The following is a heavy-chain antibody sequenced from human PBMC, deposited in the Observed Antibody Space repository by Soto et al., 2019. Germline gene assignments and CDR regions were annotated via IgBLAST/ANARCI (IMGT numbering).Heavy chain of an antibody. Sequence: ETLSLTCTVSGGSISSYYWSWIRQPPGKGLEWIGYIYYSGRTNYNPSLKSRVTISVDTSKNQFSLKLSSVTAADTAVYYCARGYCSSTICYIWDNWFDPWGQGTLVTVSS. CDR1: GGSISSYY. J-gene: IGHJ5*02. V-gene: IGHV4-59*01. D-gene: IGHD2-2*02. CDR2: IYYSGRT. CDR3: ARGYCSSTICYIWDNWFDP.